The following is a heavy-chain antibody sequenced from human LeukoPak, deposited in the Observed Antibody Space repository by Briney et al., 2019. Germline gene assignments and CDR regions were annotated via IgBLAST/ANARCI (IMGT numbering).Heavy chain of an antibody. CDR1: GYSISSGYY. V-gene: IGHV4-61*01. Sequence: KPSETLSLTCTVSGYSISSGYYWGWIRPPPGKGLEWIGYIYYSGSTNYNPSLKSRVTISVDTSKNQFSLKLSSVTAADTAVYYCARVIAAAGKIDYWGQGTLVTVSS. D-gene: IGHD6-13*01. J-gene: IGHJ4*02. CDR2: IYYSGST. CDR3: ARVIAAAGKIDY.